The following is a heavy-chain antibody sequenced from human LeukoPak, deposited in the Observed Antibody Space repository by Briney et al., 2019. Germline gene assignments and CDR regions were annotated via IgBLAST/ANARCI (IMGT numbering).Heavy chain of an antibody. CDR1: GFTFSSYA. CDR3: AKSHRYYYDSSLDAFDI. J-gene: IGHJ3*02. CDR2: ISGSGGST. V-gene: IGHV3-23*01. D-gene: IGHD3-22*01. Sequence: GGSLRLSCAASGFTFSSYAMSWVRQAPGKGLEWVSAISGSGGSTYYADSVKGRFTISRDNSKNTLYLQMNSLRAEDTAVYYCAKSHRYYYDSSLDAFDIWGHGTMVTVSS.